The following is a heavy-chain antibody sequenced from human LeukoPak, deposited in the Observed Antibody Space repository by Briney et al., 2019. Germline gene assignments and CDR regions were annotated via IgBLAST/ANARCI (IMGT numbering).Heavy chain of an antibody. CDR3: ASGVGATIVPTFDY. Sequence: ASVKVSCKASGYTFTGYYMHWVRQAPGQGLEWMGRINPNSGGANYAQKFQGRVTMTRDTSISTAYMELSRLRSDDTAVYYCASGVGATIVPTFDYWGHGTLVTVSS. D-gene: IGHD1-26*01. J-gene: IGHJ4*01. CDR2: INPNSGGA. CDR1: GYTFTGYY. V-gene: IGHV1-2*06.